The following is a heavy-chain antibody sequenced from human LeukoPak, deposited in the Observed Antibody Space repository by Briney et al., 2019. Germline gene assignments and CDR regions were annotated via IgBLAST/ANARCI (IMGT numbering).Heavy chain of an antibody. CDR2: IIPILGIA. Sequence: SLKVSCKASGGTFSSYAISWVRQAPGQGLEWMGRIIPILGIANYAQKFQGRVTITADKSTSTAYMELSSLRSEDTAVYYCARVSGSWEIFDYWGQGTLVTVSA. J-gene: IGHJ4*02. CDR3: ARVSGSWEIFDY. D-gene: IGHD1-26*01. V-gene: IGHV1-69*04. CDR1: GGTFSSYA.